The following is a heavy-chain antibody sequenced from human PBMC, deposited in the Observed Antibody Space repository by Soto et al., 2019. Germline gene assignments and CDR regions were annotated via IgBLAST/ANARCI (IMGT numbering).Heavy chain of an antibody. Sequence: QVHLLLQSGAEVKKPGSSVKVACKASGGNPSNSAISWVRQAPGQGLEWMGGIIPVFGIISHAQNFQGRVTITADESTSTAYMELSSLRSEVTAVYFCVGGRIVVAGSSAYYSMDVWGPGTTVTVSS. CDR2: IIPVFGII. CDR1: GGNPSNSA. CDR3: VGGRIVVAGSSAYYSMDV. V-gene: IGHV1-69*01. D-gene: IGHD6-19*01. J-gene: IGHJ6*02.